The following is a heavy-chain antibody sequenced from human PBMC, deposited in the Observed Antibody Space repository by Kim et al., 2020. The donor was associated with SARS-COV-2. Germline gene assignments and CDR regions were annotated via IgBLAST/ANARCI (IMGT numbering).Heavy chain of an antibody. CDR2: IIPILGIA. J-gene: IGHJ6*02. CDR3: ARCSYNWNXHYYYGMDV. D-gene: IGHD1-7*01. V-gene: IGHV1-69*04. Sequence: SVKVSCKASGGTFSSYAISWVRQAPGQGLEWMGRIIPILGIANYAQKFQGRVXITADKSTSTAYMXLSSLRSEDTAVHYCARCSYNWNXHYYYGMDVWGQXXTVTVSS. CDR1: GGTFSSYA.